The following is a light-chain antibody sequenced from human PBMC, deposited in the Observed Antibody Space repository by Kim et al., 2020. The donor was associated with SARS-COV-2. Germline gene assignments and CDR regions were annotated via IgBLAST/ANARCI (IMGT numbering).Light chain of an antibody. Sequence: GQKVTISCSGSSSNIGTNFVSWYQQFPGTAPKILISDTNKRPSGIPDRFSGSKSGTSATLGITGLQTGDEADYYCAAWDSSVSAVAFGGGTKVTVL. J-gene: IGLJ2*01. CDR2: DTN. CDR1: SSNIGTNF. V-gene: IGLV1-51*01. CDR3: AAWDSSVSAVA.